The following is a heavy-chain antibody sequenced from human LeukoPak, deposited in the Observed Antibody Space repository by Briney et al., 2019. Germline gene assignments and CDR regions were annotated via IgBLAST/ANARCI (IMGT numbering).Heavy chain of an antibody. CDR3: TKDPNGDYVGAFEP. Sequence: GGSLRLSCAASGFSFSSFAMTWVRQAPGKGLEWVSSITGGHYPTYNTDSVKGRFTISRDNSKNTLYLQMNSLRADDTAVYYCTKDPNGDYVGAFEPWGQGTLVTVSS. V-gene: IGHV3-23*01. CDR2: ITGGHYPT. D-gene: IGHD4-17*01. CDR1: GFSFSSFA. J-gene: IGHJ5*02.